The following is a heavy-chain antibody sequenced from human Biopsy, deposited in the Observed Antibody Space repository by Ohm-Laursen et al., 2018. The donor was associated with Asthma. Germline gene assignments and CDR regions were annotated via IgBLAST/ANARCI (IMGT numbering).Heavy chain of an antibody. V-gene: IGHV2-5*02. CDR3: VHTLVGLKAFDF. CDR2: IYWDDDK. CDR1: GFSLSTSGGG. J-gene: IGHJ4*02. D-gene: IGHD1-26*01. Sequence: TQTLTLTSTFSGFSLSTSGGGVGWIRQPPGKALEWLGNIYWDDDKRYSPSLQSRLTITRDTPKEQVVLTMTNMGPVDTGTYYCVHTLVGLKAFDFWGQGTLVTVSS.